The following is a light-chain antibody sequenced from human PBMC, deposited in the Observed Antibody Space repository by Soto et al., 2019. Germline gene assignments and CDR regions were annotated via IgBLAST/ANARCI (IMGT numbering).Light chain of an antibody. Sequence: DIQMTQSPSSLSASVGEGASITRRVSQSISRYLNWYQQKPGKAPKLLIYAASSLHSGVPSRFSGSGSGTDFTLTISSLQPEDFATYYCQQSYSTPLIAFGQGTRLEI. CDR3: QQSYSTPLIA. J-gene: IGKJ5*01. V-gene: IGKV1-39*01. CDR2: AAS. CDR1: QSISRY.